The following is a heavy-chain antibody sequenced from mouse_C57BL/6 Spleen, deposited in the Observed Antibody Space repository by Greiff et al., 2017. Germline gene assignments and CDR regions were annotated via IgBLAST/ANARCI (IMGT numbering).Heavy chain of an antibody. Sequence: QVQLQQPGAELVKPGASVKMSCKASGYTFTSYWITWVKQRPGQGLEWIGDIYPGSGSTNYNEKFKSKATLTVDTSSSTAYMQLSSLTSEDSAVYYCARWDDGYYPFLACWGEGALVTVSA. CDR2: IYPGSGST. V-gene: IGHV1-55*01. J-gene: IGHJ3*01. CDR3: ARWDDGYYPFLAC. CDR1: GYTFTSYW. D-gene: IGHD2-3*01.